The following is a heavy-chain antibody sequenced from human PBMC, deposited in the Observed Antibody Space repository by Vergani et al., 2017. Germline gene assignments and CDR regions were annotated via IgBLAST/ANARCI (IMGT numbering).Heavy chain of an antibody. J-gene: IGHJ4*02. CDR1: GFTFTSSA. Sequence: QMQLVQSGPEVKKPGTSVKVSCKASGFTFTSSAVQWVRQARGQRLEWIGWIVVGSGNTNYAQKFQGRVTITADESTSTAYMELSSLRSEDTAVYYCARAADYYDSSGAQFDYWGQGTLVTVSS. D-gene: IGHD3-22*01. CDR3: ARAADYYDSSGAQFDY. V-gene: IGHV1-58*01. CDR2: IVVGSGNT.